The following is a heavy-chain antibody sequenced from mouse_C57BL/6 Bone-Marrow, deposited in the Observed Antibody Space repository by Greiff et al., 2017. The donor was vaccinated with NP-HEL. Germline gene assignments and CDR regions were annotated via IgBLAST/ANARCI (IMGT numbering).Heavy chain of an antibody. J-gene: IGHJ4*01. V-gene: IGHV1-61*01. CDR3: AREKIWLRYAMDY. D-gene: IGHD2-2*01. Sequence: QVQLQQPGAELVRPGSSVKLSCKASGNTFTSYWMDWVKQRPGQGLEWIGNIYPSDSETHYNQKFKDKATLTVDKSSSTAYMQLSSLTSEDSAVYYCAREKIWLRYAMDYWGQGTSVTVSS. CDR1: GNTFTSYW. CDR2: IYPSDSET.